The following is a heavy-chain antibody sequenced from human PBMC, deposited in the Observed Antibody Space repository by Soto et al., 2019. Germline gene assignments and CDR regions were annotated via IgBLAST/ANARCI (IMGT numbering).Heavy chain of an antibody. CDR1: GFTLNNAW. V-gene: IGHV3-15*01. J-gene: IGHJ5*02. CDR3: TTLRKYLAGFDP. CDR2: IRSKTDGGTT. Sequence: PGRSLRLSCAVSGFTLNNAWMSWVRQAPGKGLEWVGRIRSKTDGGTTEYAAPVKGRFTISRDDSRNTLYLQMNSLKIEDTAVYFCTTLRKYLAGFDPWGQGTLVTVSS. D-gene: IGHD2-2*01.